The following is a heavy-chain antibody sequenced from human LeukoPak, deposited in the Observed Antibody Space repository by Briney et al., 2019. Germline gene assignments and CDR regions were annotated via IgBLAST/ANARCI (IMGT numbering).Heavy chain of an antibody. J-gene: IGHJ4*02. Sequence: PGGSLRLSCAASGFTFSSYWMHWVRQAPGKGLVWVSRINSDGSSTSYADSVKGRFTISRDNSKNTLYLQMNSLRAEDTAVYYCAKQLTAGGYYFDYWGQGTLVTVSS. CDR3: AKQLTAGGYYFDY. CDR1: GFTFSSYW. CDR2: INSDGSST. D-gene: IGHD1-1*01. V-gene: IGHV3-74*01.